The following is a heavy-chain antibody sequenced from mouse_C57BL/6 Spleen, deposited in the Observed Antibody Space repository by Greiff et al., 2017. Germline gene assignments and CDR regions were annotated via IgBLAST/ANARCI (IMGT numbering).Heavy chain of an antibody. Sequence: EVQLQQSGGGLVKPGGSLKFSCAASGFTFSDYGMHWVRQAPEQGLEWVAYISSGSSTIYYADTVKGRFTISRDNAKNTLFLQMTRLRSEDTAMYYCARITTVVASRYARDYWGQGTSVTVSS. CDR3: ARITTVVASRYARDY. CDR1: GFTFSDYG. CDR2: ISSGSSTI. D-gene: IGHD1-1*01. J-gene: IGHJ4*01. V-gene: IGHV5-17*01.